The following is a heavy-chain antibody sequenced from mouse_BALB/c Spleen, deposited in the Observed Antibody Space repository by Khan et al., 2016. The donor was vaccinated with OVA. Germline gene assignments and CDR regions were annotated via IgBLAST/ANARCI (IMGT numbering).Heavy chain of an antibody. Sequence: QVQLKQSGAELARPGASVKMSCKASGYTFTSYTIHWIKKRPGQGLEWIGYINPSNGYTNYNQKFKDKATLTTDKSSTTAYLQLSSLTSDDSAVYNCVGDGACQRNDGWFAYWGQGTLVTVSA. CDR1: GYTFTSYT. V-gene: IGHV1-4*01. CDR2: INPSNGYT. J-gene: IGHJ3*01. D-gene: IGHD2-14*01. CDR3: VGDGACQRNDGWFAY.